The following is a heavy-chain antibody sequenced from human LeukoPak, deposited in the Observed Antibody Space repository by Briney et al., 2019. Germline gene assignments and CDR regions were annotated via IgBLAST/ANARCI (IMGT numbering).Heavy chain of an antibody. J-gene: IGHJ4*02. D-gene: IGHD3-22*01. CDR3: AKDVDYYDSSGPPDY. Sequence: GGSLRLSCAASGFTFSTYALSWVRQAPGKGLEWVSAISGSGVSTYYADSVKGRFTISRDNSKNTLYLQMNSLRAEDTAVYYCAKDVDYYDSSGPPDYWGQGTLVTVSS. CDR2: ISGSGVST. CDR1: GFTFSTYA. V-gene: IGHV3-23*01.